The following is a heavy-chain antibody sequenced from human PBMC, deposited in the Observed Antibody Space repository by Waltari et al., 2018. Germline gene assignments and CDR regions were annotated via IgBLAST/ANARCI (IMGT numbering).Heavy chain of an antibody. CDR1: GFTFSTYW. J-gene: IGHJ4*02. V-gene: IGHV3-7*01. Sequence: EVQWVESGGALFRPGGPLDLPCAACGFTFSTYWMTWGRQTPGKGLECVANINPDGSEKYYVDSVKGRFTISRDNSKNSLYLQMNSLRAEDTSVYYCARDLNWDTYWGQGALVTVSA. CDR3: ARDLNWDTY. CDR2: INPDGSEK. D-gene: IGHD7-27*01.